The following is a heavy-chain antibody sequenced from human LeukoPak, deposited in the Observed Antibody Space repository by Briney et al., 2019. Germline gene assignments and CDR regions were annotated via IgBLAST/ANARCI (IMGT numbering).Heavy chain of an antibody. V-gene: IGHV4-39*02. CDR3: ARRRYYDSTGYLD. CDR1: SGSTSSSSYY. J-gene: IGHJ1*01. Sequence: SETLSLTCTISSGSTSSSSYYWGWIRQPPGKGLEWIADIYYSGSTYYNPSLKSRVSISIDTSNNHFSLRLSSVTAAVTALYYCARRRYYDSTGYLDWGQGTLVTVSS. CDR2: IYYSGST. D-gene: IGHD3-22*01.